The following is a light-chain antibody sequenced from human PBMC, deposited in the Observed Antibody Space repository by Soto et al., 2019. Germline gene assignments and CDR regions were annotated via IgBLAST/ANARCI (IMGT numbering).Light chain of an antibody. J-gene: IGKJ1*01. CDR3: QQRDSWWT. V-gene: IGKV3-11*01. Sequence: EIVMTQSPATLSVSPGERVTLSCRASQSVTSNLAWYQQKPGQAPRLLIYGASNRATGVAARFSGSGSGTDFTLTISSLEPEDSAVYCCQQRDSWWTFGQGTKVDIK. CDR2: GAS. CDR1: QSVTSN.